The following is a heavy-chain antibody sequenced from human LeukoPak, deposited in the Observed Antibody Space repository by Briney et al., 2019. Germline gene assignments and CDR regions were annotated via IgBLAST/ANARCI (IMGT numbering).Heavy chain of an antibody. CDR3: ARGGVAVAGQIDY. V-gene: IGHV1-2*06. D-gene: IGHD2-15*01. CDR1: GYPFTGYY. CDR2: INPNSGGT. J-gene: IGHJ4*02. Sequence: ASVKVSCKASGYPFTGYYMHWVRQAPGQGLEWMGRINPNSGGTNYALKFQGKVTMTRDTSISTAYMELRRLRSDDTAVCYCARGGVAVAGQIDYWGQGTLVTVSS.